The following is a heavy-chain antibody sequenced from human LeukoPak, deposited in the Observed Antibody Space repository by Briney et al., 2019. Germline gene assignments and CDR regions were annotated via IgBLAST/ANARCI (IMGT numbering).Heavy chain of an antibody. CDR1: GGSISSYY. D-gene: IGHD6-6*01. CDR2: IYTSGST. V-gene: IGHV4-4*09. J-gene: IGHJ4*02. Sequence: LETLSLTCTVSGGSISSYYWSWIRQPPGKGLEWIGYIYTSGSTNYNPSLKSRVTISVDTSKNQFSLKLSSVTAADTAVYYCARQGVAARYFDYWGQGTLVTVSS. CDR3: ARQGVAARYFDY.